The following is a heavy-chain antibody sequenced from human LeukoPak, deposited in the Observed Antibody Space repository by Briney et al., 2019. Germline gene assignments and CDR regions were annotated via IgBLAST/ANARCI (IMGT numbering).Heavy chain of an antibody. CDR2: INSDGSST. D-gene: IGHD3-10*01. CDR1: GFTFSSYW. CDR3: AREDLWFGETDLDY. V-gene: IGHV3-74*01. J-gene: IGHJ4*02. Sequence: GGSLRLSCAASGFTFSSYWMLWVRQAPGKGLVWVSRINSDGSSTSYADSVKGRFTISRDNAKNTLYLQMNSLRAEDTAVYYCAREDLWFGETDLDYWGQGTLVTVSS.